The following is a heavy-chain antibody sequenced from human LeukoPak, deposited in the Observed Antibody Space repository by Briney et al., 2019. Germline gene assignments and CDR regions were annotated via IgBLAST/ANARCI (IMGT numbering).Heavy chain of an antibody. CDR2: INHSGST. V-gene: IGHV4-34*01. J-gene: IGHJ4*02. CDR1: GGSFSGYY. Sequence: SETLSLTCAVYGGSFSGYYWSWIRQPPGKGLEWIGEINHSGSTNYNPSLKSRVTISVDTSKNQFSLKLSSVTAADTAVYYCARGSGNFDYWGQGTLVTVSA. CDR3: ARGSGNFDY.